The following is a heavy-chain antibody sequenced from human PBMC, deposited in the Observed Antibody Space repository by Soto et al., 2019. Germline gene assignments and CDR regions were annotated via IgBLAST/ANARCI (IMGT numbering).Heavy chain of an antibody. D-gene: IGHD1-26*01. V-gene: IGHV3-21*02. CDR1: GFTFSTYT. CDR3: ASVGAYRDFDY. CDR2: ISSSSNYI. J-gene: IGHJ4*02. Sequence: EVQLVESGGGLVKPGGSLRLSCAASGFTFSTYTMSWVRQAPGKGLEWVSSISSSSNYIYYADSVKGRFTISRDNAKNSLYLQMNSLRAEDTAVYYCASVGAYRDFDYWGQGTLVTVSS.